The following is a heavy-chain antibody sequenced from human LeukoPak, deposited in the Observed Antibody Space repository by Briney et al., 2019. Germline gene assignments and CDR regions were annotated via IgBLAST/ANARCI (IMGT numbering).Heavy chain of an antibody. J-gene: IGHJ4*02. CDR1: GYTFTDYY. V-gene: IGHV1-2*02. D-gene: IGHD5-18*01. CDR2: INPNSGGT. CDR3: ARSEDTAMDLFDY. Sequence: ASVKVSCKASGYTFTDYYMHWVRQAPGQGLEWMGWINPNSGGTNYAQKFQGRVTMTRDTSIRTAYMELSGLRSDDTAVYYCARSEDTAMDLFDYWGQGTLVTVSS.